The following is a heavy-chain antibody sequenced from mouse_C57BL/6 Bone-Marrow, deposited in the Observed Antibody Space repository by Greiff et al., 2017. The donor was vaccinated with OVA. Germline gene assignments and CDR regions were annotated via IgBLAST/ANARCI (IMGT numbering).Heavy chain of an antibody. CDR2: IYPGDGDT. D-gene: IGHD1-1*01. CDR3: ASPSTVVARYFDV. CDR1: GYTFTSYW. V-gene: IGHV1-82*01. Sequence: QVHVKQPGTELVKPGASVKLSCKASGYTFTSYWMHWVKQRPGKGLEWIGRIYPGDGDTNYNGKFKGKATLTADKSSSTAYMQLSSLTSEDSAVYFCASPSTVVARYFDVWGTGTTVTVSS. J-gene: IGHJ1*03.